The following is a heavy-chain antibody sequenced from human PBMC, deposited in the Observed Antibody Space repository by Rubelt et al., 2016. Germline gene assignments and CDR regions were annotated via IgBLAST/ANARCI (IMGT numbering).Heavy chain of an antibody. CDR1: GYTFTTSG. Sequence: QVHLVQSGAEVKKPGASVKVSCKASGYTFTTSGIGWVRQAPGQGLEWMGRINPNSGGTNYAQKFQGRVTMTRDTSINTAYMELISLTSDDTAVYYCARDLTGAGFWGQGTLVTVSS. D-gene: IGHD7-27*01. CDR3: ARDLTGAGF. CDR2: INPNSGGT. J-gene: IGHJ4*02. V-gene: IGHV1-2*06.